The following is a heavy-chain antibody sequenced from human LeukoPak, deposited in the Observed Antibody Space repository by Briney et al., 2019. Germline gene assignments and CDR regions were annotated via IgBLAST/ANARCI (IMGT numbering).Heavy chain of an antibody. D-gene: IGHD3-22*01. CDR2: IRYDGSNI. Sequence: GGSLRLSCAASGFTFSSYGMHWVRQAPGKGLEWVAFIRYDGSNIYYADSVKGRFTISRDNSKNTLYLQMNSLRAEDTAVYYCAKVRHITMIVVVINNYWGQGTLLSVSS. CDR1: GFTFSSYG. V-gene: IGHV3-30*02. J-gene: IGHJ4*02. CDR3: AKVRHITMIVVVINNY.